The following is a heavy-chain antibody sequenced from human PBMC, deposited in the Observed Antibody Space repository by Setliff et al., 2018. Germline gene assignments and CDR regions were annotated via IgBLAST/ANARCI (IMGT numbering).Heavy chain of an antibody. J-gene: IGHJ5*02. V-gene: IGHV4-34*01. Sequence: PSETLSLTCAVYSGSFSGYFLSWIRQPPGKGLEWIGEINHSGSTNYNPSLKSRVTISVDTSKNQFSLKLSSVTAADTAVYYCARGIGGYCSSMSCSNESWPWGQGTLVTV. CDR2: INHSGST. CDR3: ARGIGGYCSSMSCSNESWP. D-gene: IGHD2-2*01. CDR1: SGSFSGYF.